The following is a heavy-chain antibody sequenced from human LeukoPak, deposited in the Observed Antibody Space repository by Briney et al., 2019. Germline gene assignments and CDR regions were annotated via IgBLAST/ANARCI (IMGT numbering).Heavy chain of an antibody. CDR1: GYTFTGYY. J-gene: IGHJ3*02. Sequence: APVKVSCKASGYTFTGYYMHWVRQAPGQGLEWMERINPNSGGTNYAQKFQGRVTMTRDTSISTAYMELSRLRSDDTAVYYCARDITYGDYAYAFDIWGQGTMVTVSS. CDR2: INPNSGGT. V-gene: IGHV1-2*06. D-gene: IGHD4-17*01. CDR3: ARDITYGDYAYAFDI.